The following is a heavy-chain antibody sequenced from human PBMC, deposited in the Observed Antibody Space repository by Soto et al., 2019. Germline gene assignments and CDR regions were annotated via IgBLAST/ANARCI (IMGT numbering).Heavy chain of an antibody. Sequence: SETLSLTCTVSGGSISSYYWSWIRQPPGKGLEWIGYIYYSGSTNYNPSLKSRVTISVDTSKNQFSLKLSSVTAADTAVYYCARGQDDYADFFDYWGQGTLVTVSS. D-gene: IGHD4-17*01. V-gene: IGHV4-59*01. J-gene: IGHJ4*02. CDR2: IYYSGST. CDR3: ARGQDDYADFFDY. CDR1: GGSISSYY.